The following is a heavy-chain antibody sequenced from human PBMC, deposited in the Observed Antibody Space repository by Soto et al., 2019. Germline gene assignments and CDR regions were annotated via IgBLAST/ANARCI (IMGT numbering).Heavy chain of an antibody. D-gene: IGHD3-22*01. V-gene: IGHV3-30*04. J-gene: IGHJ1*01. CDR3: ATEDESSGHAGTFHH. Sequence: QVQLVESGGGVVEPGRSLKLSCAASGFTFSSYVMHWVRQAPGKGLEWVAGISNDGSRTHYADSVKGRFTISRDNSKNMLYLQMDSLRVEDTTVYYCATEDESSGHAGTFHHWGQGTLVTVSS. CDR1: GFTFSSYV. CDR2: ISNDGSRT.